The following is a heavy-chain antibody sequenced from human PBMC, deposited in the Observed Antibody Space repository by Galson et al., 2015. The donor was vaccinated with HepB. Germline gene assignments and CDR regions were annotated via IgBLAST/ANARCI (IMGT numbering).Heavy chain of an antibody. J-gene: IGHJ3*02. Sequence: SLRLSCAASGFTFSSYAMSWVRQAPEKGLEWVSAISGSVGRTYSTGSVKGRFTISRDDSKSTLYLQMNSLRAEDTAVYYCAKDRRTGTRHRDGFDIWGQGTMVTVSS. CDR1: GFTFSSYA. CDR3: AKDRRTGTRHRDGFDI. V-gene: IGHV3-23*01. D-gene: IGHD1-1*01. CDR2: ISGSVGRT.